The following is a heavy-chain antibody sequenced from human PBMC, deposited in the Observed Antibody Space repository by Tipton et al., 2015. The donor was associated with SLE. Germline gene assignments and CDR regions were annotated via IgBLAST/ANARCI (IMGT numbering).Heavy chain of an antibody. CDR1: GDSVSSSNYY. V-gene: IGHV4-39*02. Sequence: LRLSCTVSGDSVSSSNYYWGWIRQPPGKGLEWIGTIFYGESTYYNPSLKSRVTISIDTSKNHFSLKLSSVTAADTAVYYCARGLFPWELFYWGQGTLVTVSS. CDR3: ARGLFPWELFY. J-gene: IGHJ4*02. D-gene: IGHD1-26*01. CDR2: IFYGEST.